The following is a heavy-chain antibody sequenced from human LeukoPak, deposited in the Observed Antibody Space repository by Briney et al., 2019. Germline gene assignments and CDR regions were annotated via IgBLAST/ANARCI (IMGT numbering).Heavy chain of an antibody. J-gene: IGHJ5*02. CDR3: ARDLDDSSGYYYSA. V-gene: IGHV1-2*02. D-gene: IGHD3-22*01. CDR1: GYTFTGYY. Sequence: ASAKVSCKASGYTFTGYYMHWVRQAPGQGLEWMGWINPNSGGTNYAQKFQGRVTMTRDTSISTAYMELSRLRSDDTAVYYCARDLDDSSGYYYSAWGQGTLVTVSS. CDR2: INPNSGGT.